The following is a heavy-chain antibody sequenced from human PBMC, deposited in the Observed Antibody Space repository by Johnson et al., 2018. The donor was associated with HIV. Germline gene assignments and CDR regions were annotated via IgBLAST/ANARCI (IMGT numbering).Heavy chain of an antibody. V-gene: IGHV3-53*01. CDR3: AREDGSGWSTRGDDAFDI. D-gene: IGHD6-19*01. CDR1: GITISSNY. J-gene: IGHJ3*02. CDR2: MYSDGRT. Sequence: LRLSCVASGITISSNYMSWVRQAPGKGLEWVSVMYSDGRTFYADSVKGRFTISRDNSKNTLYLQMNSLRAEDTDVYYCAREDGSGWSTRGDDAFDIWGQGTMVTVSA.